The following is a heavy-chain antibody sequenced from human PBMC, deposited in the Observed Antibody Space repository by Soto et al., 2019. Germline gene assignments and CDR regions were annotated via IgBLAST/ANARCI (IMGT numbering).Heavy chain of an antibody. CDR1: GGSISSGGYY. CDR2: IYYSGST. Sequence: SETLSLTCTVSGGSISSGGYYWSWIRQHPGKGLEWIGYIYYSGSTYYNPSLKSRVTISVDTSKNQFSLKLSSVTAADTAIYYCARELMPVPGTRYYGLDVWGQGTTVTVSS. CDR3: ARELMPVPGTRYYGLDV. J-gene: IGHJ6*02. V-gene: IGHV4-31*03. D-gene: IGHD1-1*01.